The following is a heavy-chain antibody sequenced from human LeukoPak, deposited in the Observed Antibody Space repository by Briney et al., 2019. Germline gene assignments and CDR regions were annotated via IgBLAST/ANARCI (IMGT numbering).Heavy chain of an antibody. J-gene: IGHJ4*02. D-gene: IGHD5-12*01. CDR1: GYTFTSYD. CDR2: MNPNSGNT. CDR3: ARAGADIVATIPD. Sequence: ASVKVSCKASGYTFTSYDINWVRQATGQGLEWMGWMNPNSGNTGYAQKFQGRVTITADKSTSTAYMELSSLRSEDTAVYYCARAGADIVATIPDWGQGTLVTVSS. V-gene: IGHV1-8*01.